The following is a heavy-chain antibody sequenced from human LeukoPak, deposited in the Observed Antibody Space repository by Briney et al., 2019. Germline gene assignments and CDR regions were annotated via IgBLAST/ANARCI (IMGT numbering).Heavy chain of an antibody. D-gene: IGHD6-19*01. CDR3: ARDSSSSGWYLPHY. CDR1: GYXFTGYQ. V-gene: IGHV1-2*02. J-gene: IGHJ4*02. CDR2: INPNNGGT. Sequence: ASVKVSCKASGYXFTGYQIHWVRQAPGQGLEWMGWINPNNGGTNYAQKFQGRVTMTSDTSISTAYMELNSLTSDDTAVYYCARDSSSSGWYLPHYWGQGTLVTVSS.